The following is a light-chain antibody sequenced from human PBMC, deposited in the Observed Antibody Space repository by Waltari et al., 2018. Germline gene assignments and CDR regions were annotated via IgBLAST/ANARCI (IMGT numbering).Light chain of an antibody. J-gene: IGLJ2*01. CDR2: EVS. V-gene: IGLV2-14*01. Sequence: QSALTQPASVSGSPGQSITISCTGTSSDVGGYHYVSWYQQHPGKAPKLMIYEVSNRPSGVSNRFSGSKSGNTASLTISGVQAEDEADYYCSSYTSSSTFVVFGGGTKLTVL. CDR3: SSYTSSSTFVV. CDR1: SSDVGGYHY.